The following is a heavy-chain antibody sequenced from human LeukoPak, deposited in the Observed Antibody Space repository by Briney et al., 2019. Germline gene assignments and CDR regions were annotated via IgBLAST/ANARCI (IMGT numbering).Heavy chain of an antibody. CDR1: VYTFSTYA. J-gene: IGHJ2*01. CDR3: AKVKPYWYFDL. V-gene: IGHV3-23*01. CDR2: INSGGDST. Sequence: GGSLRLSCASSVYTFSTYAMTWVRQAPGKGLEWVSSINSGGDSTYYADSVKGRFTISRDNSKNTLYLQMNSLRAEDTAVYYCAKVKPYWYFDLWGRGTLVTVSS.